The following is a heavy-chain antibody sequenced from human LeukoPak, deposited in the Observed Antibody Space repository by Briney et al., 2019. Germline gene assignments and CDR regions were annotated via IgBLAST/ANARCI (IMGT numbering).Heavy chain of an antibody. J-gene: IGHJ4*02. V-gene: IGHV3-7*01. D-gene: IGHD3-3*01. CDR1: GFTFSSYW. CDR3: ARDPVYYDFWSGYYVCYFDY. Sequence: GGSLRLSCAASGFTFSSYWMSWVRQAPRKGLEWVANIKQDGSEKYYVDSVKGRFTISRDNAKNSLYLQMNSLRAEDTAVYYCARDPVYYDFWSGYYVCYFDYWGQGTLVTVSS. CDR2: IKQDGSEK.